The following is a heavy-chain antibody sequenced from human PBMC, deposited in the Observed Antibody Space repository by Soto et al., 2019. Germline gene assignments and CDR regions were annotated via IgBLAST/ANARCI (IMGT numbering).Heavy chain of an antibody. Sequence: GGSLRLSCAASGFTFSSFPMHWVRQAPGKGLEWVALISHDGSNKYYADSVKGRFTISRDNSKNTLYLQKNSLRGEDTAVYYCARWNVQHDSYGYFWGQGTLVTVSS. V-gene: IGHV3-30-3*01. D-gene: IGHD5-18*01. CDR2: ISHDGSNK. CDR1: GFTFSSFP. CDR3: ARWNVQHDSYGYF. J-gene: IGHJ4*02.